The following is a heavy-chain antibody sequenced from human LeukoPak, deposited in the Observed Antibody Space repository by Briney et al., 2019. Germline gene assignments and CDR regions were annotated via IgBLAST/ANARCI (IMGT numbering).Heavy chain of an antibody. J-gene: IGHJ6*02. CDR1: GYTFTSYD. Sequence: ASVKVSCKASGYTFTSYDFNWVRQATGQRPEWMGWMSPNSGDTGYAQKFQDRVTMTRNTSISTAYMELSSLRSDDTAVYYCARDQKYSSSGYYYYYGMDVWGQGTTVTVSS. V-gene: IGHV1-8*01. CDR3: ARDQKYSSSGYYYYYGMDV. D-gene: IGHD6-6*01. CDR2: MSPNSGDT.